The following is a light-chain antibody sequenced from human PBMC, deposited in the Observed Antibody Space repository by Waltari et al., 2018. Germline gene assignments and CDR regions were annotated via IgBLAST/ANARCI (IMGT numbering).Light chain of an antibody. J-gene: IGKJ1*01. Sequence: EIVLTQSPGTLSLSPGERATLSCRASQIVSKYLAWYQQKPGQAPRLLIYDASTRATGTPDSFSGSGWGTDFSLTISRLEPEDFAVYYCQKYGTLPATFGQGTKVQ. CDR1: QIVSKY. CDR2: DAS. CDR3: QKYGTLPAT. V-gene: IGKV3-20*01.